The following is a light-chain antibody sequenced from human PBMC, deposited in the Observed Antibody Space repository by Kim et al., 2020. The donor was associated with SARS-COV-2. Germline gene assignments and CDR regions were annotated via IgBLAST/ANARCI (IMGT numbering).Light chain of an antibody. J-gene: IGKJ2*01. Sequence: EIVLTQSPGTLSLSPGERATLSCRASQSVSSSYLAWYQQKPGQAPRLLIYGACRATGIPDRFSGSGSGTDFTLTISRLEPEDFAVYYCQQYGSSYTFGQGTKLEI. V-gene: IGKV3-20*01. CDR1: QSVSSSY. CDR3: QQYGSSYT. CDR2: GA.